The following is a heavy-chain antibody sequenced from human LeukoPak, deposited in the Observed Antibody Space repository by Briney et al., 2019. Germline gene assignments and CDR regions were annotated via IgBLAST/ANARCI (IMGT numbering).Heavy chain of an antibody. D-gene: IGHD7-27*01. CDR3: ATRTGTFCYFDL. CDR2: IHPSGGHT. CDR1: GYTFTNYY. V-gene: IGHV1-46*01. J-gene: IGHJ2*01. Sequence: ASVKVSCKASGYTFTNYYMHWVRQAPGQGLEWVGRIHPSGGHTTYAQRFQGRVSMTRDTSTSTVYMEVNSLRSEDTAVYYCATRTGTFCYFDLWGRGTQVIVSS.